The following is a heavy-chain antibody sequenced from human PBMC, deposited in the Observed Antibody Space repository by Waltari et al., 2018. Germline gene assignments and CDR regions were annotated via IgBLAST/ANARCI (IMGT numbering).Heavy chain of an antibody. Sequence: QVQLQESGPGLVKPSETLSLTCTVSGGSISSYYWSWIRQPAGKGLEWIGRIYTSGSTNYNPSLKSRVTMSVDTSKNQFSLKLSSVTAADTAVYYCARVWENWNYEPIFDYWGQGTLVTVSS. V-gene: IGHV4-4*07. J-gene: IGHJ4*02. CDR2: IYTSGST. CDR3: ARVWENWNYEPIFDY. D-gene: IGHD1-7*01. CDR1: GGSISSYY.